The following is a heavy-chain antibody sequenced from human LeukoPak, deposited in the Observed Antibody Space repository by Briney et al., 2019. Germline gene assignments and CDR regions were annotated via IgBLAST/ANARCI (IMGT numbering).Heavy chain of an antibody. Sequence: PSETLSLTCAVYGGSFSGYYWSWIRQPPGKGLEWIGETNHSGSTNYKPSLKSRVTISVDTSKNQFSLKLSSVTAADTAVYYCAREIKLAAAGIEGDWFDPWGQGTLVTVSS. CDR1: GGSFSGYY. CDR3: AREIKLAAAGIEGDWFDP. V-gene: IGHV4-34*01. CDR2: TNHSGST. D-gene: IGHD6-13*01. J-gene: IGHJ5*02.